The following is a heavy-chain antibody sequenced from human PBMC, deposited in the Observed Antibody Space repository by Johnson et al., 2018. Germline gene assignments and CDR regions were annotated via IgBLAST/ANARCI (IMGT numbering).Heavy chain of an antibody. D-gene: IGHD6-19*01. CDR2: IWYDGSNK. V-gene: IGHV3-33*01. Sequence: VQLVETGGGVVQPGKSLRLSCAASGFTFSNYGMHWVRQAPGKGLEWVAVIWYDGSNKYYADSVKGRFTISRDNSKNTMYLQMNSLGAEDTAVYYCRRDLVEGLGWYLDYWGQGTLVTVSS. J-gene: IGHJ4*02. CDR1: GFTFSNYG. CDR3: RRDLVEGLGWYLDY.